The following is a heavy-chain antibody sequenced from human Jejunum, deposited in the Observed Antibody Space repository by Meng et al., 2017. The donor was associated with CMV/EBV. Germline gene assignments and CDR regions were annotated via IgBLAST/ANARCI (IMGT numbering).Heavy chain of an antibody. Sequence: QVKRVQFGGEVKEPWCQVKASCKASEGTFSNYAFRWVRQAPGQGLEWMGGFIPILRTPKYERKFQGRVTITADESRSTVYMDLSSLRSEDTAVYYCARDHSLVGGTYYFDYWAQGTLVTVSS. D-gene: IGHD1-26*01. V-gene: IGHV1-69*11. CDR3: ARDHSLVGGTYYFDY. J-gene: IGHJ4*02. CDR1: EGTFSNYA. CDR2: FIPILRTP.